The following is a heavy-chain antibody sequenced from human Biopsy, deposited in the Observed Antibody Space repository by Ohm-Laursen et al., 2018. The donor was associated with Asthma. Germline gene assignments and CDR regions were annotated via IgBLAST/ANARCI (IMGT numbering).Heavy chain of an antibody. CDR2: IKEDGSEK. J-gene: IGHJ4*02. D-gene: IGHD6-19*01. V-gene: IGHV3-7*05. CDR3: AKDFRGIAVAGDRGFDY. CDR1: GFTFSTSW. Sequence: SLRLSCTASGFTFSTSWMTWVRQAPGKELEWVANIKEDGSEKNYVDSVKGRFTISRDNGKNSLYLQMNSLSAEDTAVYYCAKDFRGIAVAGDRGFDYWGQGTLVTVSS.